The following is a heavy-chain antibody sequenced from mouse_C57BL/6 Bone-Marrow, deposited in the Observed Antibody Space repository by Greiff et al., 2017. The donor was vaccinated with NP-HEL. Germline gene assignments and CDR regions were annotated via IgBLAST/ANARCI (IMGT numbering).Heavy chain of an antibody. V-gene: IGHV1-9*01. Sequence: QVQLQQSGAELMKPGASVKLSCKATGYTFTGYWIEWVKQRPGHGLEWIGEILPGSGSTNYNEKFKGKATFTADTSSNTAYMQLSSLTTEDSAIYYCARIPPYYYGSSLYAMDYWGQGTSVTVSS. J-gene: IGHJ4*01. D-gene: IGHD1-1*01. CDR3: ARIPPYYYGSSLYAMDY. CDR2: ILPGSGST. CDR1: GYTFTGYW.